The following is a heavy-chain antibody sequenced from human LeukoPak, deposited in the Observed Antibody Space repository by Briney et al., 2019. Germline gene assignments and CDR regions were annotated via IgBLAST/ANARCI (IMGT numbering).Heavy chain of an antibody. Sequence: KTSETLSLTCTVSGVSISSTSHYRGWIRQPPGKGLEWIGSIYHSGSTYYNPPLTSRVTISVDTSKNQFSLKLSSVTAADTAVYYCAGGRRRGYSGYDYFDYWGQGTLVTVSS. D-gene: IGHD5-12*01. V-gene: IGHV4-39*07. CDR2: IYHSGST. J-gene: IGHJ4*02. CDR3: AGGRRRGYSGYDYFDY. CDR1: GVSISSTSHY.